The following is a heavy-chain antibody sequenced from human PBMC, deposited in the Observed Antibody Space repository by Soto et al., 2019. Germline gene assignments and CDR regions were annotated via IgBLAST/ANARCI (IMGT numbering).Heavy chain of an antibody. V-gene: IGHV3-7*01. Sequence: GGSLRLSCAASGFTFSSYWMSWVRQAPGKGLEWVANIKQDGSEKYYVDSVKGRFTISRDNAKNSLFLQMNSLRAEDTAVYYCATDRYYGGAFDTWGQEKMVTIAS. CDR3: ATDRYYGGAFDT. J-gene: IGHJ3*02. D-gene: IGHD4-17*01. CDR2: IKQDGSEK. CDR1: GFTFSSYW.